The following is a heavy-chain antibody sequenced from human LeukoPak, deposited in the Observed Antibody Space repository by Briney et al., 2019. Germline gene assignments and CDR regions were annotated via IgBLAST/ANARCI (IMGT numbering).Heavy chain of an antibody. CDR1: GFTFCTYS. J-gene: IGHJ4*02. D-gene: IGHD3-22*01. CDR2: ISSSSSYI. V-gene: IGHV3-21*01. CDR3: ARGTYYYDSTAYDY. Sequence: GGSLRLSCGASGFTFCTYSMNWVRQAPGKGLEWVSCISSSSSYIYYADSMKGRFTISRDNAKNSLFLQMNSLRAEDTAVYYCARGTYYYDSTAYDYWGQGTLLTVSS.